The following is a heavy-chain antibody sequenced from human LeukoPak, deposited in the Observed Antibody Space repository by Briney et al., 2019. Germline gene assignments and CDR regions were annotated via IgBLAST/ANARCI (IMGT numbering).Heavy chain of an antibody. CDR2: INPNSDNT. Sequence: ASVKVSCKASGYAFTNHDINWVRQATGQGLEWMGWINPNSDNTGYAQKFQGGVTMTRNTSINTAYMELSSLKSEDTAVYYCARGVSDYYYGIDVWGQGTTVTVS. V-gene: IGHV1-8*01. CDR1: GYAFTNHD. CDR3: ARGVSDYYYGIDV. J-gene: IGHJ6*02.